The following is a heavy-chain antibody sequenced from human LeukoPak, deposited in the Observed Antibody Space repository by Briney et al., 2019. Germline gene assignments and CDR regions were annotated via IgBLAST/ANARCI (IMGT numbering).Heavy chain of an antibody. D-gene: IGHD2-21*02. CDR2: IYYSGST. Sequence: SQTLSLTCTVSGGSISSYYWSWIRQPPGKGLEWIGYIYYSGSTNYNPSLKSRVTISVDTSKNQFSLKLSSVTAADTAVYYCARGSLAYCGGDCYPLFDYWGQGTLVTVSS. V-gene: IGHV4-59*12. CDR1: GGSISSYY. J-gene: IGHJ4*02. CDR3: ARGSLAYCGGDCYPLFDY.